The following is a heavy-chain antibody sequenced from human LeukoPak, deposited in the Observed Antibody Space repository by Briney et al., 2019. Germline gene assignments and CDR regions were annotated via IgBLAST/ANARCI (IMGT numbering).Heavy chain of an antibody. CDR2: IRYDGSNK. CDR3: ASGTTDIVVVPATLRNYYFDY. Sequence: GGSLRLSGAASGFTFSRYGMHWVRQAPGKGLEWVAFIRYDGSNKYYADSVKGRFTISRDKSKNTLYLQMNSLRAEDTAVYHCASGTTDIVVVPATLRNYYFDYWGQGTLVTVSS. CDR1: GFTFSRYG. V-gene: IGHV3-30*02. D-gene: IGHD2-2*01. J-gene: IGHJ4*02.